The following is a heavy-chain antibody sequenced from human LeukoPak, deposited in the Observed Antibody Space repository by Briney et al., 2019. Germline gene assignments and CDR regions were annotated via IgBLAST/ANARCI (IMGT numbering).Heavy chain of an antibody. CDR1: GYNFNSYG. D-gene: IGHD3-10*01. CDR2: ISGYNGLT. J-gene: IGHJ4*02. CDR3: AGDMVRGVILRRVLEY. Sequence: GASVKVSCKASGYNFNSYGISWLRQVPGQGLEWMGWISGYNGLTRYGKNVQGRVTLTTDTSTRTAYMELRSLRSDDTAVYYCAGDMVRGVILRRVLEYWGQGTLVTVSS. V-gene: IGHV1-18*01.